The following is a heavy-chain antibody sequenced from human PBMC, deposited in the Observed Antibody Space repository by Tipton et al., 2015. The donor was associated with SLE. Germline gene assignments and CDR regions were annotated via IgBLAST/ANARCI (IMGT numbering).Heavy chain of an antibody. CDR2: INPNSGGI. CDR1: GYTFTGYY. D-gene: IGHD3-22*01. CDR3: ATYRYYYDSSGPGGMDV. J-gene: IGHJ6*02. Sequence: QVQLVQSGAEVKKPGASVKVSCKASGYTFTGYYMHWVRQAPGQGLEWMGWINPNSGGINYAQKFQGRVTMSRDTSISTAYMELSRLRSDDTAVYYCATYRYYYDSSGPGGMDVWGQGTTVTVSS. V-gene: IGHV1-2*02.